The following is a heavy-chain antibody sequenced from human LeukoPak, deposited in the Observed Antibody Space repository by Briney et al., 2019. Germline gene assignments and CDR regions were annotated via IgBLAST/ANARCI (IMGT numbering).Heavy chain of an antibody. J-gene: IGHJ4*02. Sequence: ASVKVSCKASGYTFTGYYMHWVRQAPGQGLEWMGWINPNSGGTNYAQKFQGRVTMTRDTSISTAYMELSRLRSDDTAVYYCARIGLPQYYYDSSGYFDYWGQGTLVTVSS. CDR2: INPNSGGT. CDR3: ARIGLPQYYYDSSGYFDY. V-gene: IGHV1-2*02. D-gene: IGHD3-22*01. CDR1: GYTFTGYY.